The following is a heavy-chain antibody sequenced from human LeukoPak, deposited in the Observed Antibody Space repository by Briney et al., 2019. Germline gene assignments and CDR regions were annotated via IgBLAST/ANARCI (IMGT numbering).Heavy chain of an antibody. CDR3: VKTRVGGGWYGYYLDY. J-gene: IGHJ4*02. V-gene: IGHV3-64D*09. CDR1: GFAFSSFP. CDR2: IRSNGENT. Sequence: GGSLRLSCSASGFAFSSFPMHWIRQAPGKGLEYVSVIRSNGENTDYADSVKGRFTISRDNSKNTLYLHMSSLRPEDTAVYYCVKTRVGGGWYGYYLDYWGQGTLVTVSS. D-gene: IGHD6-19*01.